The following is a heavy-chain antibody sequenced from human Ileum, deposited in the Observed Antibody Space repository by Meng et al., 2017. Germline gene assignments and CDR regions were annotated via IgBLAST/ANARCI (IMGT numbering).Heavy chain of an antibody. CDR1: GGSISSYY. D-gene: IGHD6-13*01. Sequence: SETLSLTCTVSGGSISSYYWSWIRQLPGKGLEWIGYIYYSGSTNYNPSLKSRVTISVDTSKNQFSLKLSSVTAADTAVYYCARDLAIAADWYFDLWGRGTLVTVSS. J-gene: IGHJ2*01. V-gene: IGHV4-59*01. CDR2: IYYSGST. CDR3: ARDLAIAADWYFDL.